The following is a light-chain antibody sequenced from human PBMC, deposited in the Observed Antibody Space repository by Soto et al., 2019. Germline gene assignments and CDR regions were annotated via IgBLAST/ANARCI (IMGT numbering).Light chain of an antibody. CDR2: SNN. CDR3: AAWDDSLNVV. V-gene: IGLV1-44*01. CDR1: SSNIGSNT. Sequence: QSVLTQPPSASGTPGQRVTISCSGSSSNIGSNTVNWYQQLPGTAPKLLIYSNNQRPSGVPDRFSGSKSGTSASQAISGLQSEDEAEYYCAAWDDSLNVVFGGGTKVTVL. J-gene: IGLJ2*01.